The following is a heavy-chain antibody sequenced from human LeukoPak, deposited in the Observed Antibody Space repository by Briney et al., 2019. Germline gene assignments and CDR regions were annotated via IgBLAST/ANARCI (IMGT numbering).Heavy chain of an antibody. J-gene: IGHJ4*02. V-gene: IGHV4-39*01. CDR1: GGSISSSSYY. Sequence: SETLSLTCTVSGGSISSSSYYWGWIRQPPGKGLEWIGSIYYSGGTYYNPPLKSRVTIPVDTSKNQFSLKLSSVTAADTAVYSCARTSGYSYGYVNYWGQGTLVTVAS. CDR3: ARTSGYSYGYVNY. D-gene: IGHD5-18*01. CDR2: IYYSGGT.